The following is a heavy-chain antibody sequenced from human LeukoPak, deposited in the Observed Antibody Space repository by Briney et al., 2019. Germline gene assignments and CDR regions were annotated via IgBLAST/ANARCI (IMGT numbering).Heavy chain of an antibody. CDR1: GGSISSSNW. V-gene: IGHV4-4*02. CDR3: ARVHCSSTSCYVGY. J-gene: IGHJ4*02. Sequence: PSETLSLTCAVSGGSISSSNWCSWVRQPPGKGLERIEVYYHRGTTNYTPSLKSRATISVDKTNNTFSLQISSVTAAETAVYYCARVHCSSTSCYVGYWGQGTLVTVSS. CDR2: YYHRGTT. D-gene: IGHD2-2*01.